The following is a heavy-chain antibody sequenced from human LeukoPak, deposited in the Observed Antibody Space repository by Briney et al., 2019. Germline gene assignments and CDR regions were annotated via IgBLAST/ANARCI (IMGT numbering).Heavy chain of an antibody. CDR1: GFIFSGYA. CDR2: ISYDGGKT. D-gene: IGHD3-3*01. V-gene: IGHV3-30-3*01. Sequence: PGRSLRLSCAASGFIFSGYAMHWVRQAPGKGLEWVAVISYDGGKTYYADSVKGRFTIFRDNSKSTLYLQMNSLRSEDTAVYYCARGFNDFWSGSQLEYWGQGTLVTVSS. CDR3: ARGFNDFWSGSQLEY. J-gene: IGHJ4*02.